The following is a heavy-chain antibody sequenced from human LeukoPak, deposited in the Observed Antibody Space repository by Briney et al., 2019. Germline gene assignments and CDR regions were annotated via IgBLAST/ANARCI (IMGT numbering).Heavy chain of an antibody. CDR3: ARLIRYDILTGYAPWYFDH. CDR2: IYYSGST. J-gene: IGHJ4*02. V-gene: IGHV4-59*08. D-gene: IGHD3-9*01. Sequence: SETLPLTCTVSGGSISGYSWSWIRQPPGKGLEWIGYIYYSGSTDYNPSLKSRVTILVDTSKNQFSLRLSSVTAADTAVYYCARLIRYDILTGYAPWYFDHWGQGTLVTVSS. CDR1: GGSISGYS.